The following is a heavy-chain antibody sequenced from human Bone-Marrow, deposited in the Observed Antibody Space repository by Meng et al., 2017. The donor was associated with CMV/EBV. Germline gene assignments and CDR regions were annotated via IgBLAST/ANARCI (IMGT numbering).Heavy chain of an antibody. J-gene: IGHJ6*02. CDR2: IRYDGSKE. Sequence: GGSLRLSCAASGFTFSNYGMHWVRQAPGKGLEWVAFIRYDGSKEDYGDSVQGRLTISRDNSKNTLYLQMNSLRAEDTAVYYCARDGSILRFLGRVYGMDVWGQGTTVTVSS. D-gene: IGHD3-3*01. CDR1: GFTFSNYG. V-gene: IGHV3-30*02. CDR3: ARDGSILRFLGRVYGMDV.